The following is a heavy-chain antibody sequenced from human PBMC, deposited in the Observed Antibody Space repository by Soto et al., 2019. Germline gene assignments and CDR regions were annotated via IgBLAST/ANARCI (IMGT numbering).Heavy chain of an antibody. V-gene: IGHV3-74*01. CDR1: GFTFSSYW. J-gene: IGHJ4*02. Sequence: GVSLRLSCAASGFTFSSYWMHWVRQAPGKGLVWVSRINSDGSSTSYADSVKGRFTISRDNAKNTLYLQMNSLRAEDTAVYYCARSTDLVEFDYWGQGTLVTVSS. D-gene: IGHD2-2*01. CDR2: INSDGSST. CDR3: ARSTDLVEFDY.